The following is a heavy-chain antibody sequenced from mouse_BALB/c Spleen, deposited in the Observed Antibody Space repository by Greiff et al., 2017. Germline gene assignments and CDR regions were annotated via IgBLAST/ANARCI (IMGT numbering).Heavy chain of an antibody. D-gene: IGHD2-4*01. V-gene: IGHV1-26*01. CDR3: AREGLRPWFAY. CDR2: INPNNGDT. CDR1: GYTFTDYY. Sequence: EVQLQESGPELVKPGASVKMSCKASGYTFTDYYMTWVKQSHGKRLEWIGDINPNNGDTFYNQKFKGKATLTVDKSSSTAYMQLNSLTSEDSAVYYCAREGLRPWFAYWGQGTLVTVSA. J-gene: IGHJ3*01.